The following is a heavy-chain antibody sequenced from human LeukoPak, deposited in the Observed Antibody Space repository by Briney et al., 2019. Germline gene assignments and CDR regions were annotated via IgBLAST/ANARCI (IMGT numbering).Heavy chain of an antibody. Sequence: GGSLRLSCAASGFTFSSYAMSWVRQAPGKGPEWVANIKQDGREKHYVDSVKGRFTISRDNAKSSLYLQMNSLRAEDTAVYYCTRDEAAATNWGQGTLVTVSS. CDR1: GFTFSSYA. J-gene: IGHJ4*02. CDR3: TRDEAAATN. V-gene: IGHV3-7*01. D-gene: IGHD6-13*01. CDR2: IKQDGREK.